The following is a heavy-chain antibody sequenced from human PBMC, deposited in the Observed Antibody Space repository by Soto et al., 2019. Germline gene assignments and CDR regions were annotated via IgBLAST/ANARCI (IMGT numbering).Heavy chain of an antibody. CDR2: SYYSGTT. CDR1: GASISVHSYY. Sequence: SETLSLTCTVSGASISVHSYYWTWIRQPPGKGLEWIGSSYYSGTTYFNPSLKIRATISVDTSKNQFSLRLTSVTAADTAIYYCTRRYNWDDNYSDPWGTGALVTVSS. V-gene: IGHV4-39*01. CDR3: TRRYNWDDNYSDP. D-gene: IGHD1-20*01. J-gene: IGHJ5*02.